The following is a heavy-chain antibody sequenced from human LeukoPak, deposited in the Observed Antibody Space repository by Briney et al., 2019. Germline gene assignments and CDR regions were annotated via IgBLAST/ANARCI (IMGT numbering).Heavy chain of an antibody. CDR3: ARNGDYYEKSGYYYLFDF. CDR2: IYYSGST. Sequence: SETLSLTCTVSGGSISSGDYYWSWIRQPPGKGLEWIGYIYYSGSTYYNPSLKSRVTISVDTSKNQFSLKLSSVTAADTAVYYCARNGDYYEKSGYYYLFDFWGQGTLVSVSS. V-gene: IGHV4-30-4*02. J-gene: IGHJ4*02. CDR1: GGSISSGDYY. D-gene: IGHD3-22*01.